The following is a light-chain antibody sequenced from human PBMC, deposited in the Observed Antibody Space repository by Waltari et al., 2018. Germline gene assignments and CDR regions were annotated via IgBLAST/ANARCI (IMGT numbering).Light chain of an antibody. CDR1: LLANYF. J-gene: IGLJ2*01. CDR2: KDD. V-gene: IGLV3-27*01. CDR3: YSGDDINRL. Sequence: SYELTQPPSVSVSLGQTAKITCEGNLLANYFDHWYQQKAGQAPILMIYKDDARPSGIPERFSGSSSGTTVTLTISGAQAEDEADYYCYSGDDINRLFGGGTRLTVL.